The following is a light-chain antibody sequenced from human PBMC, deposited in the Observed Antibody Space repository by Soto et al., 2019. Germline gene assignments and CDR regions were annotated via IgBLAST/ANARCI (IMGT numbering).Light chain of an antibody. J-gene: IGKJ1*01. CDR3: QQSYTTPWT. V-gene: IGKV1-39*01. CDR1: QTVNNY. CDR2: GSS. Sequence: DIQMTQSPSSLFASVGDSVTITCRAGQTVNNYLNWYQQKPGKAPKLLIYGSSHLQSGVPSRFSGSGSATDFNLTVSRLEPEDFAVYICQQSYTTPWTFGRGTKVE.